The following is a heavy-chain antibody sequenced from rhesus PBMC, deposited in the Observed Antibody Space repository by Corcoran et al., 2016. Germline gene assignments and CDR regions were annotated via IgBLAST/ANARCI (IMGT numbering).Heavy chain of an antibody. V-gene: IGHV3-30*02. CDR1: GFTFSNSW. D-gene: IGHD5-12*01. J-gene: IGHJ4*01. CDR2: IKRKADGETA. Sequence: EVQLVESGAGLVKPGGSLRLSCAASGFTFSNSWMSWVRPAPGKGLEWVARIKRKADGETADYAASVTGRFTISSDNSKNTLYLQMNSLKPEDTAVYYCTTWIQLQLSQGADYWGQGVLVTVSS. CDR3: TTWIQLQLSQGADY.